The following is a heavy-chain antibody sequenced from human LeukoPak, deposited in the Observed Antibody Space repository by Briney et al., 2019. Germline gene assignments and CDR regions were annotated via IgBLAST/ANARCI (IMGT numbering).Heavy chain of an antibody. CDR1: GGSISSGSHY. V-gene: IGHV4-61*02. Sequence: SQTLSLTCTVSGGSISSGSHYWSWIRQPAGKGLEWIGRIFTSGSTDYNPSLKSRVTISVDTSKNQFSLKLSSVTAADTAVYFCARRGTVGVTTNAFDVWGQGTMVIVSS. CDR2: IFTSGST. D-gene: IGHD1-26*01. CDR3: ARRGTVGVTTNAFDV. J-gene: IGHJ3*01.